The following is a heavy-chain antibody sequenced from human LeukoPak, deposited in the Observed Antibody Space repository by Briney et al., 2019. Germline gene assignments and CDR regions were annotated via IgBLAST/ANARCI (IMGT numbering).Heavy chain of an antibody. Sequence: SETLSLTCTVSGGSISNGDHYWSWIRQHPGKGLEWIGHIYYSGSTYYNPSLKSRGIISVETSKNQFSLKLSSVTAADTAVYYCARHYDFWSGYYPRWGQGILVTVSS. J-gene: IGHJ4*02. D-gene: IGHD3-3*01. CDR1: GGSISNGDHY. V-gene: IGHV4-31*03. CDR2: IYYSGST. CDR3: ARHYDFWSGYYPR.